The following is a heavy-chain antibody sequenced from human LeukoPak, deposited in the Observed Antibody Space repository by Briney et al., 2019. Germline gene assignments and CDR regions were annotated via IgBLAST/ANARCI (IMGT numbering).Heavy chain of an antibody. CDR1: GFTFSSYG. V-gene: IGHV3-74*01. CDR2: IKSDGSST. CDR3: AKDAFRVKMLVVRGPHYFDY. J-gene: IGHJ4*02. D-gene: IGHD3-10*01. Sequence: GGSLRLSCAASGFTFSSYGMSWVRQAPGKGLVWVSRIKSDGSSTSYADSVKGRFTISRDNAKNTLYLQMNSLRAEDTAVYYCAKDAFRVKMLVVRGPHYFDYWGQGTLVTVSS.